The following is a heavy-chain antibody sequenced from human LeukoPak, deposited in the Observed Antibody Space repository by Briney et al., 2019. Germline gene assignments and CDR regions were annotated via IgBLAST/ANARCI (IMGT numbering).Heavy chain of an antibody. CDR1: GGTFSSYA. D-gene: IGHD4-17*01. CDR2: IIPFFGTA. J-gene: IGHJ5*02. Sequence: ASVKVSCKASGGTFSSYAISWVRQAPGQGLEWMGGIIPFFGTANYAQKFQGRVTITADESTSTAYMELSSLRSEDTAVYYCARDIRWRTTVTRYWFDPWGQGTLVTVSS. V-gene: IGHV1-69*13. CDR3: ARDIRWRTTVTRYWFDP.